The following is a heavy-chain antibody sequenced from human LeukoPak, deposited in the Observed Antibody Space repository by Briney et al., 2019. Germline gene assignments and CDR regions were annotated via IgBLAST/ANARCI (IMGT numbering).Heavy chain of an antibody. D-gene: IGHD2-15*01. J-gene: IGHJ5*01. CDR3: TTARRVAHLPLFDS. CDR1: GVIFRNAW. Sequence: GGSLRLSCAASGVIFRNAWMSWGRESPGNGLGWGGDIKGKPDGGTTGYTAPVTGTFTVSRDDSKNTVYLQMTSLKIEDTALYYCTTARRVAHLPLFDSWGQGTPVTVSS. CDR2: IKGKPDGGTT. V-gene: IGHV3-15*01.